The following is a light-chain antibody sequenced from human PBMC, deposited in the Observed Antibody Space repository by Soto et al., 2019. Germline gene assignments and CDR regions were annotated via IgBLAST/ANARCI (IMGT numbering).Light chain of an antibody. CDR1: SSDVGSYNL. CDR3: CSYAGRSAFV. V-gene: IGLV2-23*03. Sequence: QSALTQPASVSGSPGQSITISCTGTSSDVGSYNLVSWYQQHPVKAPRLMIYEGNKRPSGVSDRFSGSKSGNTASLTISGLQAEDEADYYCCSYAGRSAFVFGGGTKLTVL. J-gene: IGLJ2*01. CDR2: EGN.